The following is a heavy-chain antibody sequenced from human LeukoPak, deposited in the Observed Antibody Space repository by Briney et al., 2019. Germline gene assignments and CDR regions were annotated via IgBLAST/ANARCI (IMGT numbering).Heavy chain of an antibody. CDR3: ARGPDSSSWYLDY. CDR1: GDSVSSNSAA. CDR2: TYYRSKWYN. J-gene: IGHJ4*02. V-gene: IGHV6-1*01. Sequence: SQTLSLTCAISGDSVSSNSAAWIWIRQSPSRGLEWPGRTYYRSKWYNDYAVSVKSRITINPDTSKNQFSLQLNSVTPEDTAVYYCARGPDSSSWYLDYWGQGTLVTVSS. D-gene: IGHD6-13*01.